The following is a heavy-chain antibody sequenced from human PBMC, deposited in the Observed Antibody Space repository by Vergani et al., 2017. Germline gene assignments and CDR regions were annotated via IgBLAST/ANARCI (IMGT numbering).Heavy chain of an antibody. CDR1: GGTFSSYA. CDR2: IIPIFGTA. D-gene: IGHD6-6*01. Sequence: QVQLVQSGAEVKKPGSSVKVSCKASGGTFSSYAISWVRQAPGQGLEWMGGIIPIFGTANYAQKFQGRVTIPADDSTSTAYMELSSLRSEDTAVYYCARDRGSSGRYYYYGMDVWGQGTTVTVSS. J-gene: IGHJ6*02. V-gene: IGHV1-69*01. CDR3: ARDRGSSGRYYYYGMDV.